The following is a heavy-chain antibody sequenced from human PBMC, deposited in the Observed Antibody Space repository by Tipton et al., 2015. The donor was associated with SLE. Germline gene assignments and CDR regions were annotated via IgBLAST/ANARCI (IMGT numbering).Heavy chain of an antibody. CDR1: GYSISSGYY. CDR3: ARGGCSGRSCYPYYYGMDV. J-gene: IGHJ6*02. Sequence: TLSLTCAVSGYSISSGYYWTWIRQPPGKGLEWIGSIYHSGSTYYNPSLKSRVNTSVDTSKNQFSLKLTSVTAADTAVYYCARGGCSGRSCYPYYYGMDVWGPGTTVTVSS. D-gene: IGHD2-15*01. CDR2: IYHSGST. V-gene: IGHV4-38-2*01.